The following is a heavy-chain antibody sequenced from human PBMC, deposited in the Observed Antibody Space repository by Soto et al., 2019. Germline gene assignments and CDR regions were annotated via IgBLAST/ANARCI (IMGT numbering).Heavy chain of an antibody. CDR2: ISAYNGNT. J-gene: IGHJ6*02. CDR3: ARDGGLGYCSSTSCYTKDYYYYGMDV. Sequence: ASVKVSCKASGYTFISYGISWVRQAPGQGLEWMGWISAYNGNTNYAQKLQGRVTMTTDTSTSTAYMELRSLRSDDTAVYYCARDGGLGYCSSTSCYTKDYYYYGMDVWGQGTTVTV. CDR1: GYTFISYG. D-gene: IGHD2-2*02. V-gene: IGHV1-18*04.